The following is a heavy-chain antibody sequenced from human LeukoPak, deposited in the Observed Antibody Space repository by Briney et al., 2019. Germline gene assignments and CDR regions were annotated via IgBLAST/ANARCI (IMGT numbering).Heavy chain of an antibody. J-gene: IGHJ4*02. D-gene: IGHD2-15*01. Sequence: SETLSLTCTVSGGSISSSSYYWGWIRQPPGKGLEWIGSIYYSGSTYYNPSLKSRVTISVDTSKNQFSLKLSSVTAADTAVYYCARGELYYFDYWGQGTLVTVSS. CDR2: IYYSGST. CDR3: ARGELYYFDY. CDR1: GGSISSSSYY. V-gene: IGHV4-39*01.